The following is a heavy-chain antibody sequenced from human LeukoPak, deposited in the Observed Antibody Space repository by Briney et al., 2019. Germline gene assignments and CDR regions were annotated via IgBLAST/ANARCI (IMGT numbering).Heavy chain of an antibody. V-gene: IGHV1-69*05. CDR1: GGTLSSYA. J-gene: IGHJ6*03. D-gene: IGHD2-2*01. Sequence: SVKVSCKASGGTLSSYAISWVRQAPGQGLEWMGRIIPIFGTANYAQKFQGRVTITTDESTSTAYMELSSLRSEDTAVYYCARDVKPSIVVVPAAMFYDYYYYMDVWGKGTTVTVSS. CDR3: ARDVKPSIVVVPAAMFYDYYYYMDV. CDR2: IIPIFGTA.